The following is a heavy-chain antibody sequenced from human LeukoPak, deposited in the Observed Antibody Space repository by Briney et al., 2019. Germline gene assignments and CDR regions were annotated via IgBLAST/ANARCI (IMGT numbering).Heavy chain of an antibody. D-gene: IGHD5-12*01. Sequence: GGSLRLSCAASGFTFSAYALHWVRQAPGQGLEWVGWIHPNSGATHYAQKFQGRLTMTRDTSISTVYMELTRLRSDDTAVYYCARDMGRYSGYDYDYWGQGTLVTASS. J-gene: IGHJ4*02. CDR1: GFTFSAYA. CDR2: IHPNSGAT. V-gene: IGHV1-2*02. CDR3: ARDMGRYSGYDYDY.